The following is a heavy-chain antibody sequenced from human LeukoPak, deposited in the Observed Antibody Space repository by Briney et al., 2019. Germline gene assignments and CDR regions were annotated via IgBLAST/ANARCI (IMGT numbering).Heavy chain of an antibody. V-gene: IGHV3-9*01. Sequence: GGSLRLSCAASGFTFDDYAMHWVRQAPGKGLEWVSGISWNSGSIGYADSVKGRFTISRDNAKSSLYLQMNSLRAEDTALYYCAKDPSSSLAGLNWFNPWGQGTLVTVSS. CDR3: AKDPSSSLAGLNWFNP. CDR2: ISWNSGSI. D-gene: IGHD6-13*01. CDR1: GFTFDDYA. J-gene: IGHJ5*02.